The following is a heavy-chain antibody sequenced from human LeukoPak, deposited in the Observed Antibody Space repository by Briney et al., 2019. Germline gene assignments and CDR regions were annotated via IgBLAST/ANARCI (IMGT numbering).Heavy chain of an antibody. CDR1: GYTFTIYY. J-gene: IGHJ4*02. CDR2: INPSGGST. V-gene: IGHV1-46*01. Sequence: GASVKVSCKASGYTFTIYYMHWVRHAPRPGLELMGIINPSGGSTSYAQKLQGRVTMTRDTSTSTVYMEMSSLRSDDAAVYYCARDPSEHYYGSGSYVYFDYWGQGTLVTVSS. D-gene: IGHD3-10*01. CDR3: ARDPSEHYYGSGSYVYFDY.